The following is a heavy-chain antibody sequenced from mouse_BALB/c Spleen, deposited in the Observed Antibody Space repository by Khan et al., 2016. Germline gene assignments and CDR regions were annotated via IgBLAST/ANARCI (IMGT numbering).Heavy chain of an antibody. CDR1: GFDFSRYW. Sequence: EVKLLESGGGLVQPGGSLKLSCAASGFDFSRYWMSWVRQAPGKGLEWIGEINPDSSTINYTPSLKDKFIISRDTAKNTLYLQMSKVRSKDTALYYCARGRWYGAMDYWGQGTSVTVSS. V-gene: IGHV4-1*02. J-gene: IGHJ4*01. D-gene: IGHD2-1*01. CDR2: INPDSSTI. CDR3: ARGRWYGAMDY.